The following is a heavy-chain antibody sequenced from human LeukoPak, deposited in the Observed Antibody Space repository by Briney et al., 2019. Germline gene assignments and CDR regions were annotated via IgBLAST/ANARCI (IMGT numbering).Heavy chain of an antibody. CDR3: ARQGESYYNNFDY. CDR1: DGSFIGDY. Sequence: ETLSLTCGVYDGSFIGDYWSWIRQSPGMGLEWIGQVYHSGSANYNPSLKSRVTISVDTSKNQFSLKLSSVTAADTAVYYCARQGESYYNNFDYWGQGTLVTVSS. J-gene: IGHJ4*02. V-gene: IGHV4-34*01. CDR2: VYHSGSA. D-gene: IGHD1-26*01.